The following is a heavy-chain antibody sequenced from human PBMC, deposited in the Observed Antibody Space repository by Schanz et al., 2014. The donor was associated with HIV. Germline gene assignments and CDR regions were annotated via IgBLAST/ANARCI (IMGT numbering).Heavy chain of an antibody. CDR1: GFTFSSSG. V-gene: IGHV3-9*01. D-gene: IGHD1-26*01. J-gene: IGHJ6*02. CDR3: AKGIMGATEYYYGMDV. CDR2: MSWNRRRI. Sequence: EVQLLESGGGVVQPGRSLRLSCTASGFTFSSSGMHWVRQVPGKGLEWVSGMSWNRRRIGYGDAVKGRFTISRDNANNFVYLEMNGLRVEDTALYYCAKGIMGATEYYYGMDVWGQGTMVTVSS.